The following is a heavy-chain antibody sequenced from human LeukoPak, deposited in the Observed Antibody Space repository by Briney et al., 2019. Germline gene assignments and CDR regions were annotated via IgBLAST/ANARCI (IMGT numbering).Heavy chain of an antibody. CDR1: GFTFSSYG. V-gene: IGHV3-30*02. CDR3: AKDVGGLLWPSPKDY. CDR2: IRYDGSNK. D-gene: IGHD3-10*01. J-gene: IGHJ4*02. Sequence: GGSLRLSCAASGFTFSSYGMHWVRQAPGKGLEWVAFIRYDGSNKYYADSAKGRFTISRDNSKNTLYLQMNSLRAEDTAVYYCAKDVGGLLWPSPKDYWGQGTLVTVSS.